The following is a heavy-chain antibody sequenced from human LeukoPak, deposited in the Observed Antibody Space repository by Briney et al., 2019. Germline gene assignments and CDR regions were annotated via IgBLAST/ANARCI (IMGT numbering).Heavy chain of an antibody. Sequence: PGGSLRLSCAASGFTFSSYSMNWVRQAPGKGLEWVSSISSSSSYIYYADSVKGRFTISRDNAKNSLYLQMNSLRAEDTAVYYCARGMSYGLESPRRTQDYYYYYYYMDVWGKGTTVTVSS. CDR3: ARGMSYGLESPRRTQDYYYYYYYMDV. CDR2: ISSSSSYI. V-gene: IGHV3-21*01. D-gene: IGHD3-3*01. J-gene: IGHJ6*03. CDR1: GFTFSSYS.